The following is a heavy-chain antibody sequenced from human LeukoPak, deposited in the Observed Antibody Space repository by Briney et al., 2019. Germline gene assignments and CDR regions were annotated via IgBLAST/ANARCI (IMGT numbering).Heavy chain of an antibody. Sequence: PGGSLRLSCAASGFTFSSFGMSWVRQAPGKGLEWVSGISGSGDSAYYADSVKGRFAISRDNSKKTLYLQMNSLRAEDTAVYYCATDLLGVAAHLHRSYYWGQGTLVTVSS. CDR2: ISGSGDSA. J-gene: IGHJ4*02. CDR1: GFTFSSFG. V-gene: IGHV3-23*01. D-gene: IGHD2-15*01. CDR3: ATDLLGVAAHLHRSYY.